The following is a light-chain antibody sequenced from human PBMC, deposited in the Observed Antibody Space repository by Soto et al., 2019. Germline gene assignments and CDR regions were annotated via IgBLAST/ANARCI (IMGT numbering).Light chain of an antibody. CDR3: SLFTSSITYA. CDR1: SSDVGGYNS. Sequence: QTVLTQPASVSGSPGQSITISCTGTSSDVGGYNSVSWYRQDPGKAPKLMIYDVTNRPSGVSNRFSGSKSGNTASLTISGLQAEDEADYYCSLFTSSITYAFGTGTKVTVL. J-gene: IGLJ1*01. CDR2: DVT. V-gene: IGLV2-14*01.